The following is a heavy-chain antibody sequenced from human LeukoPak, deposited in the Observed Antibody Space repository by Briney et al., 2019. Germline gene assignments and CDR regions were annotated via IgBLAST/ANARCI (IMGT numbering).Heavy chain of an antibody. CDR1: GFTFSRHW. CDR3: ARDANFDGMDV. V-gene: IGHV3-74*01. D-gene: IGHD3-9*01. CDR2: INSDGSST. J-gene: IGHJ6*02. Sequence: GGSLRLSCAASGFTFSRHWMHWVRQAPGKGLVWVSRINSDGSSTSYADSVKGRFTISRDNAKNTLYLQMNSLRAEDTAVYYCARDANFDGMDVWGQGTTVTVSS.